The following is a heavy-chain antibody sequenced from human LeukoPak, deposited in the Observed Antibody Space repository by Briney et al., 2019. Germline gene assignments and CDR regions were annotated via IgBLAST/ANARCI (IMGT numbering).Heavy chain of an antibody. Sequence: LSGGSLRLSCAASGFTFSTYAMSWVRQAPGKGLEWVSSISGSGGSTFYADSVNGRFTISRDNSKNTLYLQMNSLRAEDTAVYYCAKRITVVARDAFDFWGQGTMVTVSS. D-gene: IGHD1-14*01. CDR1: GFTFSTYA. V-gene: IGHV3-23*01. CDR3: AKRITVVARDAFDF. J-gene: IGHJ3*01. CDR2: ISGSGGST.